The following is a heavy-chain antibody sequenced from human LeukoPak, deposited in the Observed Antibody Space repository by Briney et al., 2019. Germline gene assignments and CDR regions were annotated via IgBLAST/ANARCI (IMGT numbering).Heavy chain of an antibody. Sequence: PGGSLRLSCAASGFTFSSYGMHWVRQAPGKGLEWVAVISYDGSNKYYADSVKGRFTISRDNAKNSVYLQMNSLRAEDTGVYYCARGLAVSSNYWGQGTLVTVAS. CDR2: ISYDGSNK. CDR3: ARGLAVSSNY. D-gene: IGHD6-19*01. CDR1: GFTFSSYG. J-gene: IGHJ4*02. V-gene: IGHV3-30*03.